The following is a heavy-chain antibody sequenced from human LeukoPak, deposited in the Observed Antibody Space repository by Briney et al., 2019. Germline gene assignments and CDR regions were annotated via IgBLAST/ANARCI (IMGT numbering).Heavy chain of an antibody. V-gene: IGHV3-30*18. Sequence: PGGSLRLSCAASGFTFSNYGMHWVRPAPGKGLEWGAVISYEGSNKYYADSVKGRFTISRDNSKNTLYLQMNSLRAEDTAVYYCAKGRFSMIRGVDYYFDYWGQGTLVTVSS. D-gene: IGHD3-10*01. CDR2: ISYEGSNK. J-gene: IGHJ4*02. CDR1: GFTFSNYG. CDR3: AKGRFSMIRGVDYYFDY.